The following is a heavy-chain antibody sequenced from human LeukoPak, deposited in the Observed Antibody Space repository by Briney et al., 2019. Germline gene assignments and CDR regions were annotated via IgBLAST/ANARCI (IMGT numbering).Heavy chain of an antibody. Sequence: GGSLRLSCVVSGFTLSHYGMHWGRQAPGKGLEWVAVIWHDGSDKYYADSVKGRFTISRDNSKNTLFLEMNSLRAEDTAVYYCATKTGHCSGGSCYDYWGQGTLVTVSS. CDR2: IWHDGSDK. CDR3: ATKTGHCSGGSCYDY. D-gene: IGHD2-15*01. CDR1: GFTLSHYG. V-gene: IGHV3-33*03. J-gene: IGHJ4*02.